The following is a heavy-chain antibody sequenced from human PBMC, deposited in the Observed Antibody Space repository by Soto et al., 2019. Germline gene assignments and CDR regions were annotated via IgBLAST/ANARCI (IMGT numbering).Heavy chain of an antibody. J-gene: IGHJ5*02. CDR2: MNPNSGNT. V-gene: IGHV1-8*01. D-gene: IGHD3-22*01. CDR1: GYTFTSYD. Sequence: QVQLVQSGAEMKKPGASVKVSCKASGYTFTSYDINWVRQATGQGLEWMGWMNPNSGNTGYAQKFQGRVPMTRNTSISTAYMELSSLRSEDTAVYYCARGRKITYYYDSSGYPWGQGTLVTVSS. CDR3: ARGRKITYYYDSSGYP.